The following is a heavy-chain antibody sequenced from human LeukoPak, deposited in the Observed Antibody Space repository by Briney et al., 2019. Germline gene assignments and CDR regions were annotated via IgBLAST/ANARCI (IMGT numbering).Heavy chain of an antibody. CDR1: GYTFTSYG. CDR3: ARVKGLDYYDSSGYCDY. Sequence: PSASVKVSCKASGYTFTSYGISWVRQAPGQGLEWMGWISAYNGNTNYAQKLQGRVTMTTDTSTSTAYMELRSLRSDDTAVYYCARVKGLDYYDSSGYCDYWGQGTLVTVSS. D-gene: IGHD3-22*01. V-gene: IGHV1-18*01. J-gene: IGHJ4*02. CDR2: ISAYNGNT.